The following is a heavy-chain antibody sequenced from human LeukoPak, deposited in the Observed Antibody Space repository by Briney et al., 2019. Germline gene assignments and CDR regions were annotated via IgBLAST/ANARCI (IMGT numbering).Heavy chain of an antibody. J-gene: IGHJ4*02. V-gene: IGHV1-24*01. Sequence: GASVKVSCKVSGYIFTELSMHWVRQAPGKGLEWMGGFDPEDGTTIYAQKFQGRVTMTEDTSTDTAYMELSSLQSEDTAIYYCTTESRWSDGFDHWGQGTLLTVSS. D-gene: IGHD6-13*01. CDR2: FDPEDGTT. CDR1: GYIFTELS. CDR3: TTESRWSDGFDH.